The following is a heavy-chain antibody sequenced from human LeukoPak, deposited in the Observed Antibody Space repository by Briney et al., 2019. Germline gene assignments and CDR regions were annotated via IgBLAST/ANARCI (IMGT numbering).Heavy chain of an antibody. Sequence: SETLSLTRTVSGGSISSYYWSWIRQPAGKGLEWIGRIYTSGSTNYDPSLKSRVTMSVDTSKNQFSLKLSSVTAADTAVYYCARANYDILTGYYYYYYMDVWGKGTTVTISS. J-gene: IGHJ6*03. CDR2: IYTSGST. V-gene: IGHV4-4*07. D-gene: IGHD3-9*01. CDR1: GGSISSYY. CDR3: ARANYDILTGYYYYYYMDV.